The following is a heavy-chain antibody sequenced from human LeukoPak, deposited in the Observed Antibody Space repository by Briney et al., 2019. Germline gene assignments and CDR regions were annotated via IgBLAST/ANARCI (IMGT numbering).Heavy chain of an antibody. J-gene: IGHJ6*03. D-gene: IGHD2-15*01. CDR1: GITFSSYA. CDR2: ISYDESNK. V-gene: IGHV3-30*04. CDR3: AKNVGYCSGGSCYFYYYYYMDV. Sequence: GRSLRLSCAASGITFSSYAMHWVRQAPGKGLEWVAVISYDESNKYYADSVKGRFTISRDNSKNTLYLQMNSLRAEDTAVYYCAKNVGYCSGGSCYFYYYYYMDVWGKGTTVTVSS.